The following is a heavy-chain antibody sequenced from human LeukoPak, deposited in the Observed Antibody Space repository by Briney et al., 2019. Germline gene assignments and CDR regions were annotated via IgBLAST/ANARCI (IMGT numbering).Heavy chain of an antibody. Sequence: GGSLRLSCAASGFTFSSYAMSWVRQAPGKGREWVSAISGSGGSTYYADSVKGRFTISRDNAKNSLSLQVSSLRAEDTAVYYCTRGGATSSWYWFFWGQGTLVTVSS. J-gene: IGHJ4*02. CDR1: GFTFSSYA. V-gene: IGHV3-23*01. CDR2: ISGSGGST. CDR3: TRGGATSSWYWFF. D-gene: IGHD6-13*01.